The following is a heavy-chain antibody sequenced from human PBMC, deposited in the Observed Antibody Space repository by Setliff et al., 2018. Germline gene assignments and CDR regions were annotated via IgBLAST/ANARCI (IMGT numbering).Heavy chain of an antibody. V-gene: IGHV4-4*07. CDR3: AGGLPGDYDFNCFDA. D-gene: IGHD3-3*01. J-gene: IGHJ5*02. CDR1: GGSLNTYY. CDR2: INTSGTT. Sequence: SETLSLTCTVSGGSLNTYYWSWIRQPAGKELEWIGRINTSGTTRYNPSLRSRATLSVDESMNRFSLNLNSVTAADTAVYYCAGGLPGDYDFNCFDAWGQGALVTVSS.